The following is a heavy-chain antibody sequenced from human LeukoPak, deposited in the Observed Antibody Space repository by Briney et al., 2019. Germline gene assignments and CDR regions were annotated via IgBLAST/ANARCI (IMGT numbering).Heavy chain of an antibody. CDR3: ARGPMVTKAFDP. D-gene: IGHD4-17*01. CDR1: GYTFTGYY. J-gene: IGHJ5*02. CDR2: INPNSGGT. Sequence: GASVKVSCKASGYTFTGYYMHWVRQAPGQGLEWMGWINPNSGGTNYAQKFQGRVTMTTDTSTSTVYMELSSLRFDDTAVYYCARGPMVTKAFDPCGQGTLVTVSA. V-gene: IGHV1-2*02.